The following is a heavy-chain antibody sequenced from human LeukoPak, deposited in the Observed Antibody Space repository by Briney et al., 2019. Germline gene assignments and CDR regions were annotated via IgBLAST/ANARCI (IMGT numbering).Heavy chain of an antibody. CDR3: ARDRRGSSDFDY. Sequence: SETLSLTCTVSGGSISSSSYFWGWIRQPPGKGLEWIGYIYYSGNTNYNPSLKSRVTISVGTSKNQFSLKLSSVTAADTAVYYCARDRRGSSDFDYWGQGTLVTVSS. V-gene: IGHV4-61*01. CDR2: IYYSGNT. D-gene: IGHD1-26*01. CDR1: GGSISSSSYF. J-gene: IGHJ4*02.